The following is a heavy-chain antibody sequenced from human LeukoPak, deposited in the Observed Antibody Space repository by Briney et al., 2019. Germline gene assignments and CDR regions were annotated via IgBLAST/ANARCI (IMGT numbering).Heavy chain of an antibody. CDR3: AKTYGSGSYSPYYFDY. CDR2: ISGSGGST. D-gene: IGHD3-10*01. CDR1: GFTFSSYA. Sequence: GGSLRLSCAASGFTFSSYAMSWVRQAPGKGLEWVSAISGSGGSTYYADSVKGRFTISRDNSKNTLYLQMSSLRAEDTAVYYCAKTYGSGSYSPYYFDYWGQGTLVTVSS. J-gene: IGHJ4*02. V-gene: IGHV3-23*01.